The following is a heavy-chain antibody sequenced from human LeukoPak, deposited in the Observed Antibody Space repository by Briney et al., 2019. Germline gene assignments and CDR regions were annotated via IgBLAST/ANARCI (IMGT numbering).Heavy chain of an antibody. CDR1: GFTLSSYG. D-gene: IGHD2-8*01. V-gene: IGHV3-23*01. CDR3: ATKTAFDY. Sequence: GGTMSLSCAASGFTLSSYGMSWVRPAAGKGREWVSTIIISGSRTYYADSVKGRFTISIDNSKNTLYLQMSSLIAEDTAVYFCATKTAFDYWGQGTLVTVSS. J-gene: IGHJ4*02. CDR2: IIISGSRT.